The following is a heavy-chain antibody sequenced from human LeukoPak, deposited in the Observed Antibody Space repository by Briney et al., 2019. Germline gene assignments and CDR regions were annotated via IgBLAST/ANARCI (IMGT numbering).Heavy chain of an antibody. V-gene: IGHV4-59*08. J-gene: IGHJ4*02. D-gene: IGHD5-18*01. CDR1: CDSIRKYY. CDR2: IYYSGNT. CDR3: ARHRFLWLLDY. Sequence: PSEAPSLTRTVSCDSIRKYYWGWIREPPGKGLEWIGYIYYSGNTNYNPSLESRVTISVDTSKNQFSLKLSFVTAADTAVYYCARHRFLWLLDYWGQGTLVTVSS.